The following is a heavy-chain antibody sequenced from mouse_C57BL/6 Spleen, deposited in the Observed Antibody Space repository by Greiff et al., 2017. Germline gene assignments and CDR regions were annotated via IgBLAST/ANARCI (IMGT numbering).Heavy chain of an antibody. Sequence: EVMLVESEGGLVQPGSSMKLSCTASGFTFSDYYMAWVRQVPEKGLEWVANINYDGSSTYYLDSLKSRFIISRNNAKNILYLQMSSLKYEDTATYYCTRGGDWVDYWGQGTTLTVSS. CDR1: GFTFSDYY. V-gene: IGHV5-16*01. D-gene: IGHD4-1*01. J-gene: IGHJ2*01. CDR2: INYDGSST. CDR3: TRGGDWVDY.